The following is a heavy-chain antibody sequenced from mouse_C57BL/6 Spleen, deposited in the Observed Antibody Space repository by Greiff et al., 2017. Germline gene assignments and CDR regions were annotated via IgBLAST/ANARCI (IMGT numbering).Heavy chain of an antibody. V-gene: IGHV1-52*01. CDR1: GYTFTSYW. Sequence: VQLQQPGAELVRPGSSVKLSCKASGYTFTSYWMHWVKQRPIQGLEWIGNIDPSDSETHYNQKFKDKATLTVDKSSSTAYMQLSSLTSEDSAVDYCARYSYYSNYGFDYWGQGTTLTVSS. J-gene: IGHJ2*01. CDR2: IDPSDSET. D-gene: IGHD2-5*01. CDR3: ARYSYYSNYGFDY.